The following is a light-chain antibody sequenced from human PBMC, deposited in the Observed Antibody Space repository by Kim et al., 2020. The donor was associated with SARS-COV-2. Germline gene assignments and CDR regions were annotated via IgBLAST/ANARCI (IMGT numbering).Light chain of an antibody. Sequence: QSVLTQPPSVSGTPGQRVTMSCSGSRSNIERNTVNWYQQFPGTAPKLLIFSNDQRPSGVPDRYSGSKTGASASLAISGLQSEDEADYYCATWDDTLNGWVFGGGTKVTVL. J-gene: IGLJ3*02. CDR1: RSNIERNT. V-gene: IGLV1-44*01. CDR3: ATWDDTLNGWV. CDR2: SND.